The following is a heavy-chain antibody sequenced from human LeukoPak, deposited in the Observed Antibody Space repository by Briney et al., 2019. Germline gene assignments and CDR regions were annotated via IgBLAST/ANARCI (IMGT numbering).Heavy chain of an antibody. D-gene: IGHD6-13*01. Sequence: PGGSLRLSCAASGLNFSSRWMNWVRQAPGQGLEWVASIKEDGSEKHNVDSVKGRFTISRDNGKNSLYLQMNSLRAEDTAVYYCARDSGWWRFDFWGQGTLVTVSS. CDR3: ARDSGWWRFDF. V-gene: IGHV3-7*03. CDR2: IKEDGSEK. J-gene: IGHJ4*02. CDR1: GLNFSSRW.